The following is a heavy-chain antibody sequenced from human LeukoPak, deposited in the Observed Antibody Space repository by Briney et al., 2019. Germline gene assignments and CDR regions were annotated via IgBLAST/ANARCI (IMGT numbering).Heavy chain of an antibody. V-gene: IGHV1-2*02. CDR3: ARDPRIWFGESSSLYYYYYMDV. CDR2: INPNSGGT. CDR1: GYTFNGYY. J-gene: IGHJ6*03. D-gene: IGHD3-10*01. Sequence: ASVKVSCKASGYTFNGYYKHWVRQAPGQGLEWMGWINPNSGGTNYAQKFQGRVTMTRDTSISTAYMELSRLRSDDTAVYYCARDPRIWFGESSSLYYYYYMDVWGKGTTVTISS.